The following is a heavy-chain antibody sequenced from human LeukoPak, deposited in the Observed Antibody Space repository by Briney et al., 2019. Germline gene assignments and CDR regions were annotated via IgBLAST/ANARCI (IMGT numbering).Heavy chain of an antibody. J-gene: IGHJ3*02. D-gene: IGHD3-22*01. Sequence: SETLSLTCTVSGGSISSGDYYWSWIRQPPGKGLEWIGYIYYSGSTYYNPSLKSRVTISVDTSKKQFSLKLTSVTAADTAVYYCASFRKLPYYDSSAYGPPRDPFDIWGQGTMVTVSS. CDR2: IYYSGST. CDR3: ASFRKLPYYDSSAYGPPRDPFDI. CDR1: GGSISSGDYY. V-gene: IGHV4-30-4*01.